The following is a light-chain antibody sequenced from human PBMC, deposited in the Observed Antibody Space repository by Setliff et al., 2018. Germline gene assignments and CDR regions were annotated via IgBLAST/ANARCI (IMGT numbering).Light chain of an antibody. V-gene: IGKV1-5*03. CDR2: QVS. J-gene: IGKJ4*01. CDR1: QSISNW. Sequence: IQLTQSPSTLSASVGDRVTITCRASQSISNWLAWYQQKPGEAPKLLIYQVSNLQSGVPSRFSGGRSGAEYTLTINILQPEDFATYYCQQLESFPRTVGGGTKVDIK. CDR3: QQLESFPRT.